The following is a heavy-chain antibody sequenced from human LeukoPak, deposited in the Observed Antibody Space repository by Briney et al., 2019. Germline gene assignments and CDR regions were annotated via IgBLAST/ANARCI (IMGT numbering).Heavy chain of an antibody. J-gene: IGHJ5*02. CDR3: ARPRGGAPAAIIGSWFDP. CDR1: RITFSGYT. Sequence: GGSLTLSCAVSRITFSGYTMHWVRQAPGKGLEWVALLSYDGKNTYSADSVKGRFTNSRDNSKDTLYLQMDGLRAEDTAVYYCARPRGGAPAAIIGSWFDPWGQGTLVTVSS. D-gene: IGHD2-2*01. CDR2: LSYDGKNT. V-gene: IGHV3-30*04.